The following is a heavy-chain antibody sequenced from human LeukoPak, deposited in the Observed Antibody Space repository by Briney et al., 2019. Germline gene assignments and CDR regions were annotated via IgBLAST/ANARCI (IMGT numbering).Heavy chain of an antibody. CDR1: GYTLTELS. V-gene: IGHV1-24*01. J-gene: IGHJ6*03. CDR2: FDPEDGET. Sequence: GASVKVSCKVSGYTLTELSMHWVRQAPGKGLEWMGGFDPEDGETIYAQKFQGRVTMTEDTSTDTAYMELSSLRSEDTAVYYCATRRKYCSSTSCLPYYYYYMNVWGKGTTVTVSS. CDR3: ATRRKYCSSTSCLPYYYYYMNV. D-gene: IGHD2-2*01.